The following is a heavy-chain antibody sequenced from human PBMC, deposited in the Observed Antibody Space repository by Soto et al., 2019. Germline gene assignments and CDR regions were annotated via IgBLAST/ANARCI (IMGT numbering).Heavy chain of an antibody. Sequence: QVQLVQCGPEMKRPGSSVKVSCKASGDTFSFYSINWVRQAPGLGLEWMGRVNPILSMSNYAQRCQGRVTMSADKSACIVYMERIGLRSVDRGMYYCAISFGSGYRAFDYWCQGALVTVSS. D-gene: IGHD3-10*01. CDR2: VNPILSMS. V-gene: IGHV1-69*04. CDR1: GDTFSFYS. CDR3: AISFGSGYRAFDY. J-gene: IGHJ4*02.